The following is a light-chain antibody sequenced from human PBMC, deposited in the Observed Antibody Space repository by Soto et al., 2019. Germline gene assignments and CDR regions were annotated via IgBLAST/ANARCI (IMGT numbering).Light chain of an antibody. Sequence: EIVLTQSPGTLSLSPGERATLSCRASQSVPSDWLAWYRHKPGQAPRLLIYGACSRATGVPDRVSGSGSGTDFTLTINRLEPEDFAVCYCQQYGIFPYTCGQGTKLEIK. CDR3: QQYGIFPYT. CDR1: QSVPSDW. V-gene: IGKV3-20*01. CDR2: GAC. J-gene: IGKJ2*01.